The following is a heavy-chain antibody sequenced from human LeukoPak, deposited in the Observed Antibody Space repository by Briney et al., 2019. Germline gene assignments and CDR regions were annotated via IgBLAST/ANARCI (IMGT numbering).Heavy chain of an antibody. J-gene: IGHJ4*02. Sequence: GGSLRLSCAASGFPFDDYAMHWVRQAPGKGLEWVSLISADGTIYYADSVRGRFTISRDNNKNSLYLQMNSLRTEDTALYYCAKDLGYSSSPDFWGQGTLVTVSS. CDR1: GFPFDDYA. V-gene: IGHV3-43*02. CDR3: AKDLGYSSSPDF. D-gene: IGHD6-13*01. CDR2: ISADGTI.